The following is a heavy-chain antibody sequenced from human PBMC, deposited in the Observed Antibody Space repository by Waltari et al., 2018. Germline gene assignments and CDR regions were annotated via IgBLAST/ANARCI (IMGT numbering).Heavy chain of an antibody. CDR3: AKDGTWIFGVAYYFDY. J-gene: IGHJ4*02. Sequence: EVQLVESGGGLVQPGRSLRLSCAASGFTFDDYAMHWVRQAPGKGLEWVSGISWNSGSIGYADSVKGRFTISRDNSKNTLYLQMNSLRAEDTAVYYCAKDGTWIFGVAYYFDYWGQGTLVTVSS. CDR2: ISWNSGSI. V-gene: IGHV3-9*01. CDR1: GFTFDDYA. D-gene: IGHD3-3*01.